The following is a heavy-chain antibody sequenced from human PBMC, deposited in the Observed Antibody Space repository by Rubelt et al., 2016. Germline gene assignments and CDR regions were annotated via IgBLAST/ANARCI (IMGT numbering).Heavy chain of an antibody. D-gene: IGHD2-8*01. J-gene: IGHJ4*02. V-gene: IGHV1-24*01. CDR2: FDPEDGET. CDR3: AAGVDYYFDY. Sequence: QVQLVQSGAEVKKPGASVKVSCKVSGYTLTELSMHWVRQAPGKGLEWMGGFDPEDGETIYAQKFQGRATITRETSASTAYMELSSLRSEDTAVYYCAAGVDYYFDYGGQGTLVTVSS. CDR1: GYTLTELS.